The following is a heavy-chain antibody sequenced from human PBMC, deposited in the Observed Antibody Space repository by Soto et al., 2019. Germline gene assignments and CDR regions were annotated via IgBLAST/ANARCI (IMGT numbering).Heavy chain of an antibody. CDR1: GFTFSSYS. J-gene: IGHJ6*03. V-gene: IGHV3-21*01. CDR3: ARDQRDIVVVPAAPFSYYYMDV. D-gene: IGHD2-2*01. CDR2: ISSSSSYI. Sequence: GGSLRLSCAASGFTFSSYSMNWVRQAPGKGLEWVSSISSSSSYIYYADSVKGRFTISRDNAKNSLYLQMNSLRAEDTAVYYCARDQRDIVVVPAAPFSYYYMDVWGKGTTVTVSS.